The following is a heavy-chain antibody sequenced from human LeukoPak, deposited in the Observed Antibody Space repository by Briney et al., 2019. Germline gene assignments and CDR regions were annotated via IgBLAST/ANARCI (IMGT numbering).Heavy chain of an antibody. Sequence: PSETLSLTCAVSGYSISSGYYWGWIRQPPGKGREWIGSIYHSGGTYSNPSLKSRVTISVDTSKNQFSLKLSSVTAADTAVYYCARDYYDSSGYLFDYWGQGTLVTVSS. J-gene: IGHJ4*02. V-gene: IGHV4-38-2*02. CDR1: GYSISSGYY. CDR2: IYHSGGT. D-gene: IGHD3-22*01. CDR3: ARDYYDSSGYLFDY.